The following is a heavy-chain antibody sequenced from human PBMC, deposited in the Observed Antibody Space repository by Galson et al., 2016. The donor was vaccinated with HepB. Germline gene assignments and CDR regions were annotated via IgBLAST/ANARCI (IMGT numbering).Heavy chain of an antibody. CDR1: GYIFSIYW. Sequence: QSGAEVKKPGESLKISCKGYGYIFSIYWIAWVRQTPGKGPEWMGMIYPDDGNAKYSPSFQGRVSISADTSTRTAYLQWSSVRASDTAMYYCASSGSDNVDCGDWGQGTLVTVAS. V-gene: IGHV5-51*03. CDR2: IYPDDGNA. J-gene: IGHJ4*02. CDR3: ASSGSDNVDCGD. D-gene: IGHD5-12*01.